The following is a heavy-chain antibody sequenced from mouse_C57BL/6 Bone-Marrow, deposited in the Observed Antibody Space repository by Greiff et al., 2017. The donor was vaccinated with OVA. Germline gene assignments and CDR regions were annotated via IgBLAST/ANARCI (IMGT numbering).Heavy chain of an antibody. CDR1: EYEFPSHD. CDR2: INSDGGST. CDR3: ARQRKKNAYFDN. J-gene: IGHJ2*01. Sequence: EVQLVESGGGLVQPGESLKLSCESYEYEFPSHDMSWVRKTPEKRLELVAAINSDGGSTYYPDTMEGRFIISRDNTKKSLYLQRSRLRAEDTDLYDRARQRKKNAYFDNWGQGTTLTVSS. V-gene: IGHV5-2*01.